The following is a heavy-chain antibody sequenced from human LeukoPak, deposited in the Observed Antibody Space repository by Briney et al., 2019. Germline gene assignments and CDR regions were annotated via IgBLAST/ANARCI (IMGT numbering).Heavy chain of an antibody. V-gene: IGHV3-74*01. CDR3: ASGSSWAHDY. D-gene: IGHD6-13*01. CDR2: INSDGSST. Sequence: GGSLRLSCAASGFTFSSYWMHWVRQAPGKGLVWVSRINSDGSSTNYADSVKGRFTISRDNAKNTLLLQMKSLRAEDTAVYYCASGSSWAHDYWGQGTLVTVS. J-gene: IGHJ4*02. CDR1: GFTFSSYW.